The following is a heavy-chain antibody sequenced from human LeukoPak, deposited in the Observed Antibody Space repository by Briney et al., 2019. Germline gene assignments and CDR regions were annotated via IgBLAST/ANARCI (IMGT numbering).Heavy chain of an antibody. CDR1: GFTFGDYA. Sequence: PGGSLRLSCTASGFTFGDYAMSWVRQAPGKGLEWVGFIRSKAYGGTTEYAASVKGRFTISRDDSKSIAYLRMNSLKTEDTAVYYCTRSGSYLLIDYWGQGTLVTVSS. D-gene: IGHD1-26*01. J-gene: IGHJ4*02. V-gene: IGHV3-49*04. CDR3: TRSGSYLLIDY. CDR2: IRSKAYGGTT.